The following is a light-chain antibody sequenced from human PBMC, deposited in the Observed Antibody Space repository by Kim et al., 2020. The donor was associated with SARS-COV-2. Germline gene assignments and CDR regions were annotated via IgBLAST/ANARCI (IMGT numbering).Light chain of an antibody. CDR1: SGESRYI. CDR3: ETSDTNTRV. Sequence: SVKLTCPLSSGESRYIIEWHQQQPGMAPRFLMRLEGSGRYNEGTGVPDRFSGSTSGADSYLTISILRSEDEADYYCETSDTNTRVFGGVTQLTVL. CDR2: LEGSGRY. J-gene: IGLJ3*02. V-gene: IGLV4-60*03.